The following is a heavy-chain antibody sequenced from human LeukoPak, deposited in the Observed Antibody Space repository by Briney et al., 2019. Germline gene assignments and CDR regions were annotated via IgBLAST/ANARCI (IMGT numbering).Heavy chain of an antibody. CDR1: GDPINKYY. V-gene: IGHV4-59*01. J-gene: IGHJ5*02. CDR2: IFYSGST. D-gene: IGHD3-16*02. CDR3: ARGDYVWGSNRLGWFDP. Sequence: SETLSLTCTVSGDPINKYYWSWLRQPPEKGLEWIGYIFYSGSTNYNASLKSRVTMSIDTSKNQFSLKLSSVTAADTAVYYCARGDYVWGSNRLGWFDPWGQGIQVTVSS.